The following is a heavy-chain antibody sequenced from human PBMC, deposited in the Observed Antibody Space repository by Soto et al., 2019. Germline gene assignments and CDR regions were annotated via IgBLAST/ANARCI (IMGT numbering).Heavy chain of an antibody. J-gene: IGHJ6*02. D-gene: IGHD2-2*01. CDR1: GGSISSGDYY. CDR2: IYYSGST. V-gene: IGHV4-30-4*01. CDR3: AREESIVVVPAARTAGRYGMDV. Sequence: KASETLSLTCTVSGGSISSGDYYWSWIRQPPGKGLEWIGYIYYSGSTYYNPSLKSRVTISVDTSKNQFSLKLSSVTAADTAVYYCAREESIVVVPAARTAGRYGMDVWGQGTTVTVSS.